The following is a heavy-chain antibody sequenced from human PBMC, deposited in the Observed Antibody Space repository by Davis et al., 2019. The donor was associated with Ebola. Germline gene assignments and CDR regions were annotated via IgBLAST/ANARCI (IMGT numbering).Heavy chain of an antibody. CDR3: ARVGGGVLGQWFDP. J-gene: IGHJ5*02. CDR2: INPNSGGT. D-gene: IGHD2-8*02. Sequence: ASVTVSCQASGYTFTGYYMHWVRQAPGQGLEWMGWINPNSGGTNYAQKFQGRVTMTRDTSISTAYMELSRLRSDDTAVYYCARVGGGVLGQWFDPWGQGTLVTVSS. V-gene: IGHV1-2*02. CDR1: GYTFTGYY.